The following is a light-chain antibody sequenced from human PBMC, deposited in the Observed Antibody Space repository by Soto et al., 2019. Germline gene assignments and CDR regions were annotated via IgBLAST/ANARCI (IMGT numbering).Light chain of an antibody. V-gene: IGLV4-69*01. CDR3: QTWGTGIVV. J-gene: IGLJ2*01. Sequence: QAVVTQSPSASASLGASVKLTCTLSSGHSTYAIAWHQQQPGKGPRYLMKLNSDGSQNKGDGIPDRFSGSSSGAERYLTISSLQSEDEADYYCQTWGTGIVVFGGGTKLTVL. CDR1: SGHSTYA. CDR2: LNSDGSQ.